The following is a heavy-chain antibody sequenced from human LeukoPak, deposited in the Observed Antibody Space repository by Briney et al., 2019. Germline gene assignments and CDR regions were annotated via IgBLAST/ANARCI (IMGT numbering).Heavy chain of an antibody. Sequence: SQTLSLTCAISGDSVSSNSAAWNWIRQSPSRGLEWLGRTYYRSKLYNDYAVSVKSRITINPDTSKNQFSLQLNSVTPEDTAVYYCARDSLRPPYYDFWSGYEEWIYYYYGMDVWGQGTTVTVSS. J-gene: IGHJ6*02. D-gene: IGHD3-3*01. V-gene: IGHV6-1*01. CDR2: TYYRSKLYN. CDR1: GDSVSSNSAA. CDR3: ARDSLRPPYYDFWSGYEEWIYYYYGMDV.